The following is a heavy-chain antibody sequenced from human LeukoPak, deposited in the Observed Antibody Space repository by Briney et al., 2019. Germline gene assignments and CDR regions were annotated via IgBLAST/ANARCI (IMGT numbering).Heavy chain of an antibody. CDR3: ARGDSSGWSVYFDY. J-gene: IGHJ4*02. CDR1: GFTVSSNY. D-gene: IGHD6-19*01. CDR2: IYSGGST. Sequence: GGSLRLSCAASGFTVSSNYMSWVRQAPGKGLEWVSVIYSGGSTYYADSVKGRFTISRDNSKNTLYLQMNSLRAEDTAVYYCARGDSSGWSVYFDYWGQGTLVTVSS. V-gene: IGHV3-53*01.